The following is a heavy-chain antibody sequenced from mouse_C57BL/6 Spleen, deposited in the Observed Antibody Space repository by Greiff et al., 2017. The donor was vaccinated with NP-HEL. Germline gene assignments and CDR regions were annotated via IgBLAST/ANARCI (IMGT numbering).Heavy chain of an antibody. J-gene: IGHJ2*01. V-gene: IGHV1-22*01. Sequence: EVKLLESGPELVKPGASVKMSCKASGYTFTDYNMHWVKQSHGKSLEWIGYINPNNGGTSYNQKFKGKATLTVNKSSSTAYMELRSLTSEDSAVYYCARDYGSRRYFDYWGQGTTLTVSS. CDR2: INPNNGGT. D-gene: IGHD1-1*01. CDR1: GYTFTDYN. CDR3: ARDYGSRRYFDY.